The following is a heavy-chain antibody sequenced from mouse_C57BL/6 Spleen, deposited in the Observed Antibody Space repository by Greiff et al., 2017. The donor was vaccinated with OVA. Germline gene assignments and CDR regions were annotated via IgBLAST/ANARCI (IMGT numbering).Heavy chain of an antibody. Sequence: ESGRGLVQPGESLKISCKSSDYAFTYHNMYWVHQTKGKSLELIAVINRNDGTTSYTQNFKGKSTLTVDQASSTAYMQLNSLTSEDSAVDYCARQNYGSSQRYFDVWGTGTTVTVSA. CDR2: INRNDGTT. J-gene: IGHJ1*03. CDR3: ARQNYGSSQRYFDV. D-gene: IGHD1-1*01. V-gene: IGHV1-39*01. CDR1: DYAFTYHN.